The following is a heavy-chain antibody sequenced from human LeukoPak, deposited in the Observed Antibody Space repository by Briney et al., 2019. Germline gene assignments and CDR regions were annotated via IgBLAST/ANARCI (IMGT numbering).Heavy chain of an antibody. Sequence: PSETLSLTCTVSGGSIGSSSYYWGWIRQPPGKGLEWIGSIYYSGSTYYNPSLKSRVTISVDTSKNQFSLKLSSVTAADTAVYYWAGGPNYYYMDVWGKGTTVTVSS. CDR1: GGSIGSSSYY. J-gene: IGHJ6*03. CDR2: IYYSGST. CDR3: AGGPNYYYMDV. V-gene: IGHV4-39*07.